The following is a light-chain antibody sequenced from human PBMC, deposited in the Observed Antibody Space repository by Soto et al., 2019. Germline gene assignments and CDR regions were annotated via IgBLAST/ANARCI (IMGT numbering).Light chain of an antibody. J-gene: IGLJ1*01. Sequence: QSVLTQPASVSGSPGQSITISCTGTSSDVGNYNYVSWYQQYPGRVPKLLIYMVSNRPSGVSNRSSGSKSGNTASLTISGLQVFFLMIRRPPRSTPGSLYVFGTGTKVTVL. CDR3: PRSTPGSLYV. V-gene: IGLV2-14*01. CDR2: MVS. CDR1: SSDVGNYNY.